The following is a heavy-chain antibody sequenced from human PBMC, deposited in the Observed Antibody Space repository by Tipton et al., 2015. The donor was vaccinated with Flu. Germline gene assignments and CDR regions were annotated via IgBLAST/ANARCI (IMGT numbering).Heavy chain of an antibody. J-gene: IGHJ6*02. Sequence: QVQIVQSGAEVKKPGASVKVSCKVSGYTLTELSMHWVRQAPGKGLEWMGGFDPEDGETIYAQKFQGRVTMTEDTSTDTAYMELSSLRSEDTAVYSCATSVVPAANEYFYYGMDVWGQGTTVTVSS. V-gene: IGHV1-24*01. CDR3: ATSVVPAANEYFYYGMDV. D-gene: IGHD2-2*01. CDR1: GYTLTELS. CDR2: FDPEDGET.